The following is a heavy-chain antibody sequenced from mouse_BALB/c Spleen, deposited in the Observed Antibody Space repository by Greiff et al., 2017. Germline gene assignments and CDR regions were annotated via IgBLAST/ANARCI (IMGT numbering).Heavy chain of an antibody. J-gene: IGHJ4*01. CDR2: IWSGGST. V-gene: IGHV2-4-1*01. D-gene: IGHD1-1*01. CDR1: GFSLTSYG. CDR3: ARDQDYYGSSYSNAMDY. Sequence: QVQLKQSGPGLVQPSQSLSITCTVSGFSLTSYGVHWVRQSPGKGLEWLGVIWSGGSTDYNAAFISRLSISKDNSKSQVFFKMNSLQADDTAMYYCARDQDYYGSSYSNAMDYWGQGTSVTVSS.